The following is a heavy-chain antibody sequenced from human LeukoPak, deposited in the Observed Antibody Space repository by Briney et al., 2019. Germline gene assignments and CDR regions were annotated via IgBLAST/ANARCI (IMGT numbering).Heavy chain of an antibody. CDR1: GGSISSYY. D-gene: IGHD3-10*01. CDR2: IYYSGTT. CDR3: ARDLLGYYFGSGNHGSFDT. V-gene: IGHV4-59*01. J-gene: IGHJ5*02. Sequence: SETLSLTCTVSGGSISSYYWSWIRQPPGKGLEWIGYIYYSGTTDYNPSLRGRVTMSIDTSKNHFSLKLNSLTAADTAVYYCARDLLGYYFGSGNHGSFDTWGQGTLVTVSS.